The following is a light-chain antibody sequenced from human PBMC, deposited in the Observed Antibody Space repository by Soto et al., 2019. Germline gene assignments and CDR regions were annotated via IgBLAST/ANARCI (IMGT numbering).Light chain of an antibody. CDR3: QSYDNSLSVYV. V-gene: IGLV1-40*01. Sequence: QSALTQPPSVSGAPGQRVTISCTGSSSNIGAHYDVHWYQQLPGTAPKLLIYGNSNRPSGVPDRFSGSKSGTSASLAITGLQAEDEADYYCQSYDNSLSVYVFGTGTKVTVL. CDR2: GNS. CDR1: SSNIGAHYD. J-gene: IGLJ1*01.